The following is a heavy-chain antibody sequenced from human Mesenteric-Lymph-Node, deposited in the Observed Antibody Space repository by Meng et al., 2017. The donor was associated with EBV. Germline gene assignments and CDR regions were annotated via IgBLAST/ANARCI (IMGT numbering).Heavy chain of an antibody. CDR1: GYTFTTHG. CDR3: ARRFAAAAKFDY. V-gene: IGHV1-18*01. J-gene: IGHJ4*02. Sequence: QVNLVQSGAEVKKPGASVKVSCKASGYTFTTHGISWVRQAPGQGLEWMGWISPYNDNTNSAQKFQGRVTMTIDTSTRTAYLELRSLRADDTAMYYCARRFAAAAKFDYWGQGTLVTVSS. CDR2: ISPYNDNT. D-gene: IGHD6-13*01.